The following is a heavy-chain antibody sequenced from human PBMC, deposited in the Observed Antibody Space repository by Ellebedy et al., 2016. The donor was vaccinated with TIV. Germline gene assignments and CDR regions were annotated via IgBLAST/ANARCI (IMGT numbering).Heavy chain of an antibody. CDR3: ARVHGDYRIDY. J-gene: IGHJ4*02. Sequence: GGSLRLSCAGTGFTFSTYWMSWVRQAPGKGLEWVAGIRQGGSDKYYVDSVRSRFTISRDNAKNSLYLHMSSLRVEETAVYYCARVHGDYRIDYWGQGTLVTVSS. D-gene: IGHD4-17*01. CDR2: IRQGGSDK. V-gene: IGHV3-7*01. CDR1: GFTFSTYW.